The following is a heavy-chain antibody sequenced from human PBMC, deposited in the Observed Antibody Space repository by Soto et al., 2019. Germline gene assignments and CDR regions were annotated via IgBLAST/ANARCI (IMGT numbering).Heavy chain of an antibody. Sequence: PGGSLRLSCAASGFTFSSYAMHWVRQAPGKGLEWVAVISYDGSNKYYADSVKGRFTISRDNSKNTLYLQMNSLRAEDTAVYYCARDKTSYCSSTRCRWLRNNWLDPWGQGTMVTVYS. CDR2: ISYDGSNK. D-gene: IGHD2-2*01. CDR3: ARDKTSYCSSTRCRWLRNNWLDP. CDR1: GFTFSSYA. J-gene: IGHJ5*02. V-gene: IGHV3-30*04.